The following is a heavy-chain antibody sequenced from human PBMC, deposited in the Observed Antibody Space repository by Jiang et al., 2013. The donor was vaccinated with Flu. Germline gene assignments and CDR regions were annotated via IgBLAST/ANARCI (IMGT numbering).Heavy chain of an antibody. D-gene: IGHD6-13*01. CDR3: ARGGGGSWYGAPNYYYYGMDV. CDR2: ISYDGSNK. J-gene: IGHJ6*02. CDR1: GFTFSSYA. V-gene: IGHV3-30*04. Sequence: VQLVESGGGVVQPGRSLRLSCAASGFTFSSYAMHWVRQAPGKGLEWVAVISYDGSNKYYADSVKGRFTISRDNSKNTLYLQMNSLRAEDTAVYYCARGGGGSWYGAPNYYYYGMDVWGQGTTVTVSS.